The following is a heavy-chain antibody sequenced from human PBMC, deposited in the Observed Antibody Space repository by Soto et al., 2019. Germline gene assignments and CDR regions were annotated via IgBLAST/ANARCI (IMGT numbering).Heavy chain of an antibody. CDR3: AKDLGADY. Sequence: GSLRLSCAASGFTFSSYGMHWVRQAPGKGLEWVAVISYDGSNKYYADSVKGRFTISRDNSKNTLYLQMNSLRAEDTAVYYCAKDLGADYWGQGTLVTVSS. D-gene: IGHD3-16*01. J-gene: IGHJ4*02. CDR1: GFTFSSYG. CDR2: ISYDGSNK. V-gene: IGHV3-30*18.